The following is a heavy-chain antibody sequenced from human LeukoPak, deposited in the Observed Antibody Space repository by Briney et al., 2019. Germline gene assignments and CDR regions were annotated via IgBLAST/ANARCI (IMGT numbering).Heavy chain of an antibody. CDR2: INSSGSTI. J-gene: IGHJ6*04. D-gene: IGHD3-10*02. V-gene: IGHV3-48*03. CDR3: AELGITMIGGV. Sequence: AGGSLRLSCAASGFTFSSYEMNWVRQAPGKGLEWVSYINSSGSTIYYADSVKGRFTISRDNVKNSLYLQMNGLRAEDTAVYYCAELGITMIGGVWGKGTTVTISS. CDR1: GFTFSSYE.